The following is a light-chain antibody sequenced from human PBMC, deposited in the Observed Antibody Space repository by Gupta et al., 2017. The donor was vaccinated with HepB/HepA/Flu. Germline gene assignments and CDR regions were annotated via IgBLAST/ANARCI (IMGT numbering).Light chain of an antibody. CDR1: SSDVGGYKY. V-gene: IGLV2-14*01. CDR3: SSYTSSSTWG. Sequence: QSALTQPASVSGSPGQSITISCTGTSSDVGGYKYVSWYQQHPGKAPKLMIYDISNRPSGVSNRFSGSKSGNTASLTISGLQAEDEADDYCSSYTSSSTWGFGGGTKLTV. J-gene: IGLJ3*02. CDR2: DIS.